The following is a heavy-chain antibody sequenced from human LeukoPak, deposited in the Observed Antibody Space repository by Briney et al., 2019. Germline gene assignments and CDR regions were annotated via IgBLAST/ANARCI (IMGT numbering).Heavy chain of an antibody. CDR3: ARARITMVRGDHGAFDI. CDR2: IWSDGSHQ. D-gene: IGHD3-10*01. Sequence: GGSLRLSCATSGFTLSAYGMHWVRQAPGKGLEWVGIIWSDGSHQYYADSVKGRFTISRDIARNTLSLQMSSLRAEDTAVYYCARARITMVRGDHGAFDIWGRGTMVTVSS. V-gene: IGHV3-30*02. CDR1: GFTLSAYG. J-gene: IGHJ3*02.